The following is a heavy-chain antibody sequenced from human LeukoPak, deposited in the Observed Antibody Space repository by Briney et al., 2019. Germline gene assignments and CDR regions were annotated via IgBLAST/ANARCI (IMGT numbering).Heavy chain of an antibody. Sequence: SVGSLRLSCGTSGFTFSDSWMSWFRQAPGQGLEWVASIKDDGSDKYYLDSVRGRFTISRDNAEDSLYLQLDDLRAEDTAVFYCARHLLRGQNFDYWGRGTLVTVSS. CDR2: IKDDGSDK. J-gene: IGHJ4*02. CDR3: ARHLLRGQNFDY. V-gene: IGHV3-7*01. CDR1: GFTFSDSW.